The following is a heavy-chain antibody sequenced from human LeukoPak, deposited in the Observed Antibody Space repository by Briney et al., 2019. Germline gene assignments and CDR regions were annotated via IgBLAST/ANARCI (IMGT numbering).Heavy chain of an antibody. Sequence: GGSLRLSCATSGFTFSSIWMSWVRQAPGKGLEWVGFIRSKANGGTTEYAASVKGRFTISRDDSKSIAYLQMNSLKNEDTAVYYCTRDRGYSYGYGDYWGQGTLVTVSS. V-gene: IGHV3-49*04. J-gene: IGHJ4*02. D-gene: IGHD5-18*01. CDR3: TRDRGYSYGYGDY. CDR2: IRSKANGGTT. CDR1: GFTFSSIW.